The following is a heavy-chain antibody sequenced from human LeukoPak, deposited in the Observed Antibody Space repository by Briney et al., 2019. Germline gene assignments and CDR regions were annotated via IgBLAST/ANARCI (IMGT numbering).Heavy chain of an antibody. CDR1: GFTFSDYY. V-gene: IGHV3-11*01. D-gene: IGHD6-19*01. CDR3: ARDDTVAGTDAFDI. Sequence: GGSLRLSCAASGFTFSDYYMSWIRQAPGKGLEWVSYIRSSGSAIYYADSVKGRFTISRDNAKNSLFLQMNSLRAEDTAVYYCARDDTVAGTDAFDIWGQGTMVTVSS. CDR2: IRSSGSAI. J-gene: IGHJ3*02.